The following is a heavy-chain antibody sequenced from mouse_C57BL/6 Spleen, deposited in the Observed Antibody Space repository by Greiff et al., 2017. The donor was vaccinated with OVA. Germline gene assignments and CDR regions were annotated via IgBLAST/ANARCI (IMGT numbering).Heavy chain of an antibody. J-gene: IGHJ3*01. D-gene: IGHD3-2*02. Sequence: VQLQQPGAELVKPGASVKMSCKASGYTFTSYWITWVKQRPGQGLEWIGDIYPGSGSTNYNEKFKSKATLTVDTSSSTAYMQLSSLTSEDSAVYDCARSGQLRPWFAYWGQGTLVTVSA. CDR3: ARSGQLRPWFAY. CDR2: IYPGSGST. CDR1: GYTFTSYW. V-gene: IGHV1-55*01.